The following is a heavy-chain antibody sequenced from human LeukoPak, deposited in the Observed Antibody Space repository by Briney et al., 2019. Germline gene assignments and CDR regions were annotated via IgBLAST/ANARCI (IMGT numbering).Heavy chain of an antibody. J-gene: IGHJ4*02. V-gene: IGHV3-23*01. Sequence: GGSLRLSCEASGFTFSSYAMTWVRQAPGKGLEWVSAITNSGGGTYYADSVKGRFTISRDNADNSMYLQMNSLRAEDTAVYYCGRVIAGAIDYWGQGTLVTVSS. CDR2: ITNSGGGT. CDR1: GFTFSSYA. CDR3: GRVIAGAIDY. D-gene: IGHD3-10*01.